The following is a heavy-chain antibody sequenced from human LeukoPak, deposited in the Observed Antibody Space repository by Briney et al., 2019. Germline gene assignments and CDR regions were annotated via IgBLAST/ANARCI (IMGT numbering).Heavy chain of an antibody. D-gene: IGHD3-16*01. CDR2: ISWNSGRI. V-gene: IGHV3-9*01. CDR3: AKTAKPYGYYYMDV. Sequence: GRSLRLSCAASGFTFDDYAMHWVRQAPGKGLEWVSGISWNSGRIGYADSVKGRFTISRDNAKNSLYLQMNSLRAEDTAVYYCAKTAKPYGYYYMDVWGKGTTVTVSS. J-gene: IGHJ6*03. CDR1: GFTFDDYA.